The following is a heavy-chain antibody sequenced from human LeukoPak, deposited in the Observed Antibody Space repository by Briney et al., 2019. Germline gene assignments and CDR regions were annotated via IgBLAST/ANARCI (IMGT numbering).Heavy chain of an antibody. CDR3: AREQYCSSTSCYTSFDY. J-gene: IGHJ4*02. CDR2: IKQDGSEK. V-gene: IGHV3-7*01. CDR1: GFTFSSYW. D-gene: IGHD2-2*02. Sequence: PGGSLRLSCAASGFTFSSYWMSWVRQAPGKGLEWVANIKQDGSEKYYVDSVKGRFTISRDNARNSPYLQMNSLRAEDTAVYHCAREQYCSSTSCYTSFDYWGQGTLVTVSS.